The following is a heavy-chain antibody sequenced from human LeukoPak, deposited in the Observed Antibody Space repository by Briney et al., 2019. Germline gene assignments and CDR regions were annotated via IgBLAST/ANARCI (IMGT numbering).Heavy chain of an antibody. V-gene: IGHV4-39*01. CDR2: IYYSGST. D-gene: IGHD1-26*01. Sequence: SETLSLTCTVSGGSISSSSYYWGWIRRPPGKGLEWIGSIYYSGSTYYNPSLKSRVTISVDTSKNQFSLKLSSVTAADTAVYYCARQVGATPTGWFDPWGQGTLVTVSS. CDR3: ARQVGATPTGWFDP. CDR1: GGSISSSSYY. J-gene: IGHJ5*02.